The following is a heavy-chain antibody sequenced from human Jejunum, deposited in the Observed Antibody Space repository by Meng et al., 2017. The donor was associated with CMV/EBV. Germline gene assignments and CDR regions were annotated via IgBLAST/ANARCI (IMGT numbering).Heavy chain of an antibody. CDR1: YY. V-gene: IGHV4-59*01. Sequence: YYWNWIRQPPGMGLEWIGYTYYNGRFNYNASLRNRVTISLDTSRKQLSLKLSSVTAADTAVYYCARDCGGGSCYSGGFYYHGLDVWGQGTAVTVSS. J-gene: IGHJ6*02. CDR2: TYYNGRF. CDR3: ARDCGGGSCYSGGFYYHGLDV. D-gene: IGHD2-15*01.